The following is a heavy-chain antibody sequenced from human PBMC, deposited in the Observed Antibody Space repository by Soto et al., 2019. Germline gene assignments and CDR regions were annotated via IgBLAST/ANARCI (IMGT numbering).Heavy chain of an antibody. CDR1: GLMFSDSY. J-gene: IGHJ5*02. D-gene: IGHD6-6*01. CDR2: ISSTGSTQ. CDR3: AGAQPLAANWFDP. Sequence: QIHLVESGGGLVKPGGSLRLSCAASGLMFSDSYMSWIRQAPGKGLEEIADISSTGSTQYYADSVKGRFTISRDNAKNSLFLEMNNLRAEDTAVYYCAGAQPLAANWFDPWGQGILVTVSS. V-gene: IGHV3-11*01.